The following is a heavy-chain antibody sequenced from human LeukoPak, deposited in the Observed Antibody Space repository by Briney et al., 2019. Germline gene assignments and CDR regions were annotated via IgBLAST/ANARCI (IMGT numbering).Heavy chain of an antibody. J-gene: IGHJ4*02. CDR2: IIPIFGTA. CDR1: GGTFSSYA. CDR3: ARHARSGYSPYCFDF. V-gene: IGHV1-69*13. D-gene: IGHD3-22*01. Sequence: ASVKVSCKASGGTFSSYAISWVRQAPGQGLEWMGGIIPIFGTANYAQKFQGRVTITVDESTSTAYMELSSLRSEDTAVYYCARHARSGYSPYCFDFWGQGTLVTVSS.